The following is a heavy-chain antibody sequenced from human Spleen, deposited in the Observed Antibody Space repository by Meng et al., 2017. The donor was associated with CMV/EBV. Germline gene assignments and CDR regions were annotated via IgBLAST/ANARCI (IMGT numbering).Heavy chain of an antibody. V-gene: IGHV1-69*05. Sequence: CKASGGTFSSYAISWVRQAPGQGLEWMGGIIPIFGTANYAQKFQGRVTITTDESTSTAYMELSSLRSEDTAVYYCASSVEVLGYLDYWGQGTLVTVSS. J-gene: IGHJ4*02. CDR3: ASSVEVLGYLDY. CDR2: IIPIFGTA. CDR1: GGTFSSYA. D-gene: IGHD3-3*02.